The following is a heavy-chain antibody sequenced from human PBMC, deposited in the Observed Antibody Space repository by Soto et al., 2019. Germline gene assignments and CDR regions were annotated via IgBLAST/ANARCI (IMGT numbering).Heavy chain of an antibody. CDR1: GGTFSSYA. V-gene: IGHV1-2*04. CDR3: ARGGRITGTSHYYGMDV. J-gene: IGHJ6*02. Sequence: GASVKVSCKASGGTFSSYAISWVRQAPGQGLEWMGWINPNSGGTNYAQKFQGWVTMTRDTSISTAYMELSRLRSDDTAVYYCARGGRITGTSHYYGMDVWGQGTTVTVSS. D-gene: IGHD1-7*01. CDR2: INPNSGGT.